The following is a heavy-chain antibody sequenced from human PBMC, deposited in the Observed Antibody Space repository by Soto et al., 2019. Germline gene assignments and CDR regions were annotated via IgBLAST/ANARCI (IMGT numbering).Heavy chain of an antibody. CDR3: ARVGRYSYGGVDY. CDR1: GYTFTSYY. V-gene: IGHV1-46*01. D-gene: IGHD5-18*01. J-gene: IGHJ4*02. CDR2: INPSGGST. Sequence: QVQLVQSGAEVKKPGASVKVSCKASGYTFTSYYMHWVRQAPGQGLEWMGIINPSGGSTTYAQKCPRRVTMTRDTSKSIVYKELSSLRTDETAVAHCARVGRYSYGGVDYWGQGTLVPVSS.